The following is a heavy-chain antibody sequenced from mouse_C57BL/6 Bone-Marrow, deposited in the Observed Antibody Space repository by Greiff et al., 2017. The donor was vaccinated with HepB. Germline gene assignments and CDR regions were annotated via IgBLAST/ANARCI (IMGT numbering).Heavy chain of an antibody. CDR2: INPNNGGT. J-gene: IGHJ2*01. Sequence: EVQLQQSGPELVKPGASVKISCKASGYTFTDYYMNWVKQSHGKSLEWIGDINPNNGGTSYNQKFKGKATLTVDKSSSTAYMELRSLTSEDSAVYYCARGYGRDYWGQGTTLTVSS. CDR3: ARGYGRDY. D-gene: IGHD1-1*01. V-gene: IGHV1-26*01. CDR1: GYTFTDYY.